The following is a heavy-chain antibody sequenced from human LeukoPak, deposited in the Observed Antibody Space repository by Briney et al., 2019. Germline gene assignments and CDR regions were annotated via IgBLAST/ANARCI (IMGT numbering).Heavy chain of an antibody. CDR1: GFTFGDYA. Sequence: GGSLRLSCTASGFTFGDYAMSWFRQAPGKGLEWVGFIRSKAYGGTTEYAASVKGRFTISRDDSKSIAYLQMNSLKTEDTAVYYCTRVSLYTDLYHSGSYYPDYWGQGTLVTVSS. J-gene: IGHJ4*02. CDR3: TRVSLYTDLYHSGSYYPDY. V-gene: IGHV3-49*03. D-gene: IGHD1-26*01. CDR2: IRSKAYGGTT.